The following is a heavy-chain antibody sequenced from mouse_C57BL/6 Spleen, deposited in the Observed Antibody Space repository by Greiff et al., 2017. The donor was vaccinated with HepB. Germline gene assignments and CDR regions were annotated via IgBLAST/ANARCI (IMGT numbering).Heavy chain of an antibody. CDR2: IYPGDGDT. J-gene: IGHJ2*01. V-gene: IGHV1-80*01. D-gene: IGHD2-3*01. CDR3: ARKIDGYPSYFDY. CDR1: GYAFSSYW. Sequence: QVQLQQSGAELVKPGASVKISCKASGYAFSSYWMNWVKQRPGKGLEWIGQIYPGDGDTNYNGKLKGKATLTADKSSSTAYMQLSSLTSEDSAVYFCARKIDGYPSYFDYWGQGTTLTVSS.